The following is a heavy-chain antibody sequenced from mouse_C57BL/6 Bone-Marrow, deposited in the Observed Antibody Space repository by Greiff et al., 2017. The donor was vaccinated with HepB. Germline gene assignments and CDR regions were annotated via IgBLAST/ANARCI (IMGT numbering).Heavy chain of an antibody. CDR2: ISNGGGST. CDR3: ARQRSNYPYYAMDY. CDR1: GFTFSDYY. J-gene: IGHJ4*01. Sequence: DVMLVESGGGLVQPGGSLKLSCAASGFTFSDYYMYWVRQTPEKRLEWVAYISNGGGSTYYPDTVKGRFTISRDNAKNTLYLQMSRLKSEDTAMYYCARQRSNYPYYAMDYWGQGTSVTVSS. D-gene: IGHD2-5*01. V-gene: IGHV5-12*01.